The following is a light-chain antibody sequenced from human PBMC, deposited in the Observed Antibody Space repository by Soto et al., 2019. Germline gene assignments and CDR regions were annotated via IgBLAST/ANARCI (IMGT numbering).Light chain of an antibody. Sequence: QSVLTQPASVSGSPGQWITISCTGTSSDVGGYNYVSWYQQHPGKAPKLMIYDVSNRPSGVSYRVSGSKSSNTASLTISGLQAEDEADDYCSSYTTAGALAFGGGTKLTVL. CDR3: SSYTTAGALA. CDR2: DVS. V-gene: IGLV2-14*03. J-gene: IGLJ2*01. CDR1: SSDVGGYNY.